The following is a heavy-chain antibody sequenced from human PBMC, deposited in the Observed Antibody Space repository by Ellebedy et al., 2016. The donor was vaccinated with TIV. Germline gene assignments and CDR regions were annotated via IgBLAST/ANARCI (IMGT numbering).Heavy chain of an antibody. CDR3: ARDGSGYYAFDS. D-gene: IGHD3-22*01. J-gene: IGHJ4*02. CDR2: IYYSGST. CDR1: GGSISSSSYY. Sequence: SVTLSLTCTVSGGSISSSSYYWSWIRQPPGKGLEWIGYIYYSGSTNYNPSLKSRVTISVDTSKNQFSLKLSSVTAADTAVYYCARDGSGYYAFDSWGQGTLVTVSS. V-gene: IGHV4-61*01.